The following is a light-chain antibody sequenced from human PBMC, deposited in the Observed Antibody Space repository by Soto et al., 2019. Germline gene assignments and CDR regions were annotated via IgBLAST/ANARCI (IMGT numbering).Light chain of an antibody. J-gene: IGLJ3*02. Sequence: QSVLTQPPSASGTPGQRFTISCSGSSSNIGSNTVNWYQQLPGTAPKLLIYSNNQRPSGVPDRFSGSKSGTSASLAISGRQSEDAADYYCAAWDDSLNGLWVFGGGTKLTVL. CDR1: SSNIGSNT. V-gene: IGLV1-44*01. CDR3: AAWDDSLNGLWV. CDR2: SNN.